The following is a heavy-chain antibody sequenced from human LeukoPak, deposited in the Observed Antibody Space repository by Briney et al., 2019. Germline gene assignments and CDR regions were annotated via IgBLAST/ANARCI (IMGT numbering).Heavy chain of an antibody. V-gene: IGHV3-48*04. D-gene: IGHD3-10*01. CDR2: ISSSSSTI. J-gene: IGHJ4*02. CDR1: GFTFSSYS. CDR3: ARLPAYYYGSGSYYCDY. Sequence: PGGSLRLSCAASGFTFSSYSMNWVRQAPGKGLEWVSYISSSSSTIYYADSVKGRFTISRDNAKNSLYLQMNSLRAEDTAVYYCARLPAYYYGSGSYYCDYSGQGTLVTVSS.